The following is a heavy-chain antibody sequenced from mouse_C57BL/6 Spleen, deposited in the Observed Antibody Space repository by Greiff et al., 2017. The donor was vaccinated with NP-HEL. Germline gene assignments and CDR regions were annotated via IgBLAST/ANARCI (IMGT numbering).Heavy chain of an antibody. CDR2: INPNNGGT. V-gene: IGHV1-26*01. Sequence: VQLQQSGPELVKPGASVKISCKASGYTFTDYYMNWVKQSHGKSLEWIGDINPNNGGTSYNQKFKGKATLTVDKSSSTAYMELRSLTSEDSAVYYCARWGDYDDGGDYFDYWGQGTTLTVSS. CDR1: GYTFTDYY. CDR3: ARWGDYDDGGDYFDY. J-gene: IGHJ2*01. D-gene: IGHD2-4*01.